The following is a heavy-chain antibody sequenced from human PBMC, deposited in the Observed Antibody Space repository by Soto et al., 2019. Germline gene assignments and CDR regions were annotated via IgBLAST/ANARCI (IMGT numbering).Heavy chain of an antibody. CDR3: AREYNWNSVWFDP. J-gene: IGHJ5*02. V-gene: IGHV4-59*01. CDR1: GGSISSYY. CDR2: IYYSGST. D-gene: IGHD1-7*01. Sequence: PSETLSLTCTVSGGSISSYYWSWIRQPPGKGLEWIGYIYYSGSTNYNPSLKSRVTISVDTSKNQFSLKLSSVTAADTAVYYCAREYNWNSVWFDPWGQGTLVTVSS.